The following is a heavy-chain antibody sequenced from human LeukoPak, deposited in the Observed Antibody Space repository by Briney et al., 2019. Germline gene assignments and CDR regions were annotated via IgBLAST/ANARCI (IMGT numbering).Heavy chain of an antibody. CDR2: ISSSGST. Sequence: SETLSLTCTVSGGSISSYYWSWIRQPAGKGLEWIGRISSSGSTNYNPSLKSRVTISVDTSKNQFSLKLSSVTAADTAVYYCARDTYYYDSSGYRRFDYWGQGTLVTVSS. D-gene: IGHD3-22*01. CDR3: ARDTYYYDSSGYRRFDY. CDR1: GGSISSYY. J-gene: IGHJ4*02. V-gene: IGHV4-4*07.